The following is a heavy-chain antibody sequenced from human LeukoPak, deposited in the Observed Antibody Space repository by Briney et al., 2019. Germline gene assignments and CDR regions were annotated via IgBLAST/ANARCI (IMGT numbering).Heavy chain of an antibody. V-gene: IGHV1-69*13. D-gene: IGHD3-10*02. Sequence: SVKVSCKASGGTFSSYAISWARQAPGQGLEWMGGIIPIFGTANYAQKFQGRVTITADESTSTAYMELSSLRSEDTAVYYCGFFRHTAALYGDGSTRYYGMDVWGQGTTVTVSS. CDR3: GFFRHTAALYGDGSTRYYGMDV. J-gene: IGHJ6*02. CDR2: IIPIFGTA. CDR1: GGTFSSYA.